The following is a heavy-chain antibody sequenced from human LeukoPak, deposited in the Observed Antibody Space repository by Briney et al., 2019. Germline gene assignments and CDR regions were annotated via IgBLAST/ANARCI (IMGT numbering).Heavy chain of an antibody. CDR2: INHSGST. CDR1: GGSFSGYY. V-gene: IGHV4-34*01. CDR3: ARGATMIVVVIGAFDI. D-gene: IGHD3-22*01. J-gene: IGHJ3*02. Sequence: PSETLSLTCAVYGGSFSGYYWSWIRQPPGKGLEWFGEINHSGSTNYNPSLKSRVTISVDTSKNQFSLKLSSVTAADTAVYYCARGATMIVVVIGAFDIWGQGTMVTVSS.